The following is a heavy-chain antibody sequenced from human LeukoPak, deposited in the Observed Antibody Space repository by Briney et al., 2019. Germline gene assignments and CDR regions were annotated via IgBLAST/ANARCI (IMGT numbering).Heavy chain of an antibody. D-gene: IGHD6-19*01. CDR2: IYYSGNT. CDR3: ARAQWLADDAFDI. V-gene: IGHV4-59*01. J-gene: IGHJ3*02. CDR1: GGSISSYY. Sequence: SETLSLTCTVSGGSISSYYWSWIRQPPGKGLEWIGYIYYSGNTNYNPSLESRVTMSVDTSKNQFSLKLSSVTAADTAVYYCARAQWLADDAFDIWGQGTMVTVSS.